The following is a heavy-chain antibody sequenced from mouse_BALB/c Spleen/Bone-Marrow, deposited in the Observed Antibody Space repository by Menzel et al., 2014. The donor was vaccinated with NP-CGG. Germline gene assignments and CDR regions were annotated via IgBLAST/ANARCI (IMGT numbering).Heavy chain of an antibody. CDR2: IYPYTGGT. J-gene: IGHJ3*01. CDR1: GYTFXDYS. Sequence: VQLQQSGPELVKPGASVKISCMASGYTFXDYSMHWVKQSHGRSLEWIGYIYPYTGGTGYNQNFKSKATLTVDHSYRTAYMELRSLTAEDSAVYYCAAHGAYWGQGTLVTVSA. CDR3: AAHGAY. V-gene: IGHV1S29*02.